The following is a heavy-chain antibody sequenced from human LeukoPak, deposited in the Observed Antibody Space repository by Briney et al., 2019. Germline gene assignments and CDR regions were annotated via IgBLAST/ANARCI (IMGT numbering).Heavy chain of an antibody. V-gene: IGHV3-21*01. CDR3: ARGPPRRGRCLPFDS. CDR2: FISNRIHI. J-gene: IGHJ4*02. CDR1: GFTLSSDS. D-gene: IGHD3-16*02. Sequence: KPGGSLRLSCAASGFTLSSDSMNWVRQAPGRGLEWDSSFISNRIHIYYSDSVKGRFTISRDNAKISCILQMNCLRVEDTAVYYCARGPPRRGRCLPFDSWGQGTLVTVSS.